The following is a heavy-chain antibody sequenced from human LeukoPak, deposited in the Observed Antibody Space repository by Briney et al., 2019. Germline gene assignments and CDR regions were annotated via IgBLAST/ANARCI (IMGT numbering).Heavy chain of an antibody. Sequence: PGGSLRLSCAASGFTFSSYEMNWVRQAPGKGLEWVSYISSSGSTIYYADSVKGRFTISRDNAKNSLYLQTNSLRAEDTAVYYCAREESAGYGMDVWGKGTTVTVSS. J-gene: IGHJ6*04. V-gene: IGHV3-48*03. CDR2: ISSSGSTI. D-gene: IGHD6-25*01. CDR1: GFTFSSYE. CDR3: AREESAGYGMDV.